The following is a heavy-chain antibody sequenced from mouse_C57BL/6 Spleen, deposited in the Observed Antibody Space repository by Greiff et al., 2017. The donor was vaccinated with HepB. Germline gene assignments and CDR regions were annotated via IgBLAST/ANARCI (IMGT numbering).Heavy chain of an antibody. V-gene: IGHV1-26*01. CDR3: ARSWVTGTGWYFDV. D-gene: IGHD4-1*01. CDR2: INPNNGGT. J-gene: IGHJ1*03. Sequence: VQLQQSGPELVKPGASVKISCKASGYTFTDYYMNWVKQSHGKSLEWIGDINPNNGGTSYNQKFKGKATLTVDKSSSTAYMELRSLTSEDSAVYYCARSWVTGTGWYFDVWGTGTTVTVSS. CDR1: GYTFTDYY.